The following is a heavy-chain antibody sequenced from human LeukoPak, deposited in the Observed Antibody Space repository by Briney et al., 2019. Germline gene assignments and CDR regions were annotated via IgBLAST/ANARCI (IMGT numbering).Heavy chain of an antibody. Sequence: SETLSLTCTVSGGSISSYYWSWIRQPPGKGLEWLGYMSYSGSTNYNPSLKSRVTISVDTSKNQFSLKVSSVTAADTAVYYCARGGEMATLYHFAYWGQGTLVTVSS. D-gene: IGHD5-24*01. CDR2: MSYSGST. CDR3: ARGGEMATLYHFAY. J-gene: IGHJ4*02. CDR1: GGSISSYY. V-gene: IGHV4-59*01.